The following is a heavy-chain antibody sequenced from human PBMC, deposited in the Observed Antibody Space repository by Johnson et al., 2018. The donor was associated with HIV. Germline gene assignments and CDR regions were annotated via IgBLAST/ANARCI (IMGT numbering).Heavy chain of an antibody. CDR1: GFTFSSYA. D-gene: IGHD6-6*01. Sequence: QVLLVESGGGVVQPGKSLRLSCVASGFTFSSYAMHWVRQAPGKGLEWVAVISYDGSNKYYADSVKGRFTISRDNSKNTLYLQMNSLRAEDTAVYYCARDRGIAARPFRYAFDIWGQGTMVTVSS. CDR3: ARDRGIAARPFRYAFDI. J-gene: IGHJ3*02. V-gene: IGHV3-30*04. CDR2: ISYDGSNK.